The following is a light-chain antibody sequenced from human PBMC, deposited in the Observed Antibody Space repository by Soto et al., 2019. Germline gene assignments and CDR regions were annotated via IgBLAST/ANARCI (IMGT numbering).Light chain of an antibody. CDR3: QQRRNWPPIT. Sequence: EIVLTQSPATLSLSPGERATLSCRASQSVNSYLAWYQQKPGQAPRLLIYDASNRATGIPARFSGSGSGTDFTLTISSLEPEDSAVYYCQQRRNWPPITFGQGTRLEIK. CDR1: QSVNSY. V-gene: IGKV3-11*01. CDR2: DAS. J-gene: IGKJ5*01.